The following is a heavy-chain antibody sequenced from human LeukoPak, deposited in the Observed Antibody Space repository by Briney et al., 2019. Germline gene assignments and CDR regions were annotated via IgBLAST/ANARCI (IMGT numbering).Heavy chain of an antibody. CDR1: GFTFSSYG. CDR3: ARDLGTGDGGYYYMDV. V-gene: IGHV3-30*03. J-gene: IGHJ6*03. D-gene: IGHD7-27*01. Sequence: GGSLRLSCAASGFTFSSYGMHWVRQAPGKGLEWVAVISYDGSNKYYADSVKGRFTTSRDNSKNTLYLQMNSLRAEDTAVYYCARDLGTGDGGYYYMDVWGKGTTVTVSS. CDR2: ISYDGSNK.